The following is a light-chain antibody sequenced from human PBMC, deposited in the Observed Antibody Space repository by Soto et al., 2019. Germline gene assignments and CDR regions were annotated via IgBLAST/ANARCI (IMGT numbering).Light chain of an antibody. V-gene: IGKV3-11*01. J-gene: IGKJ4*01. CDR2: DVS. CDR1: QSVSSS. Sequence: EVVLTQSPATLALSPGERATLSCRASQSVSSSLAWFQQKSGQPPRLLIYDVSKKATGIPARFSGSGSGTDFTLTISSLEPEDIAVYYCQQRSSWPLTFVGGTKVEIK. CDR3: QQRSSWPLT.